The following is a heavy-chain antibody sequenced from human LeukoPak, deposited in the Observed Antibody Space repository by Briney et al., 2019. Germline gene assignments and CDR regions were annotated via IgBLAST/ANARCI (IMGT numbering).Heavy chain of an antibody. CDR2: ITDDGSST. V-gene: IGHV3-74*01. J-gene: IGHJ4*02. CDR3: ASTISCLL. CDR1: GLTFSSHR. Sequence: PGGSLRLSCAASGLTFSSHRMHWVRQAPGKGLVWVSRITDDGSSTTYADSVKGRFTISRDNTKNMLYLEMKSLRVEDTAVYYCASTISCLLWGQGTLVTVYS. D-gene: IGHD2-15*01.